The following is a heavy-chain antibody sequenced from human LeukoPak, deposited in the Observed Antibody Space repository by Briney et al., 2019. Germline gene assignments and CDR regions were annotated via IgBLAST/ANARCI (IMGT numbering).Heavy chain of an antibody. J-gene: IGHJ4*02. Sequence: SETLSLTCTVSGGPVTTYYWSWIRQPPGKGLEWIGYMSYRGSTNYNPSLKSRVTISIDTSKNQFPLKLNSVTAADTAVYYCARGLGPYCVSTSCQDYWGRGTLVTVSS. CDR1: GGPVTTYY. CDR3: ARGLGPYCVSTSCQDY. V-gene: IGHV4-59*02. CDR2: MSYRGST. D-gene: IGHD2-2*01.